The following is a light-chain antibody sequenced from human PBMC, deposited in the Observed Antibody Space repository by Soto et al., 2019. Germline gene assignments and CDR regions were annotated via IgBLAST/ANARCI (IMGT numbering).Light chain of an antibody. CDR1: SSDVGGYNY. CDR3: SSYAGSIWV. Sequence: QSALTQPPSASGSPGQSVTISCTGTSSDVGGYNYVSWYQQHPGKAPKLMIYEVTKRPSGVPDRFSGSKSGNTASLTVSGLXAXDEADYYCSSYAGSIWVFGGGTKLTVL. CDR2: EVT. V-gene: IGLV2-8*01. J-gene: IGLJ3*02.